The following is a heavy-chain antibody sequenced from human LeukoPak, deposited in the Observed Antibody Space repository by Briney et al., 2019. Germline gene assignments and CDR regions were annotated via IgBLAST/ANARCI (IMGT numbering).Heavy chain of an antibody. CDR1: GYTFTGYY. J-gene: IGHJ3*02. CDR3: ARGRYSGSRRDAFDI. Sequence: ASVKVSCKASGYTFTGYYMHWVRQAPGQGLEWMGWINPNSGGTNYAQKFQGRVTMTRDTSISTAYMELSRLRSDDTAVYYCARGRYSGSRRDAFDIWGKGTMVTVSS. D-gene: IGHD1-26*01. V-gene: IGHV1-2*02. CDR2: INPNSGGT.